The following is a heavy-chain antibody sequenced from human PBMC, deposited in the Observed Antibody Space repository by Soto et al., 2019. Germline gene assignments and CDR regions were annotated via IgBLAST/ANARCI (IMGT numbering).Heavy chain of an antibody. CDR1: GFTFSTFA. D-gene: IGHD2-2*02. V-gene: IGHV3-23*01. CDR3: SRGAVVVPAAIIYSMDG. J-gene: IGHJ6*02. CDR2: ISGSGGTT. Sequence: GGSLRLSCAASGFTFSTFAMSWVRQAPGKGLEWVSGISGSGGTTYYAGTVKGRFTLSRDNSKKTLYLQMNSLRAEDTVVYYFSRGAVVVPAAIIYSMDGWGQGTTVTVSS.